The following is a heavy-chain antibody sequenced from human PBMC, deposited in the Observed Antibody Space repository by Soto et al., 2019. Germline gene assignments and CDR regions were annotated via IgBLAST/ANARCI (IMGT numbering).Heavy chain of an antibody. V-gene: IGHV3-23*01. CDR1: GFTFSTYA. CDR3: AERKRSCNSASCYDGAFDI. J-gene: IGHJ3*02. D-gene: IGHD2-2*01. CDR2: ISGSGGST. Sequence: EVQLLESGGGLVQPGGSLRLSCAASGFTFSTYAMSWVRQAPGKGLEWVSDISGSGGSTYYPDSVKGRFTISRDNSKKTLYLQVNSLTADDTAVYYCAERKRSCNSASCYDGAFDIWGRGTKVTVSS.